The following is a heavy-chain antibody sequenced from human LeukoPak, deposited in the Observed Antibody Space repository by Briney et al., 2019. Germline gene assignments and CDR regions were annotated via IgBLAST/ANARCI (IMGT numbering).Heavy chain of an antibody. D-gene: IGHD4-11*01. V-gene: IGHV3-53*01. J-gene: IGHJ6*03. CDR3: ARGNSYYYYYMDV. CDR2: IYSGGST. Sequence: GGSLRLSCAASGFTVSSNYMSWVRQAPGKGLEWVSVIYSGGSTYYADSVKGRFTISRDNSKNTLYLQMNSLRAEDTAVYYCARGNSYYYYYMDVWGKGTTVTVSS. CDR1: GFTVSSNY.